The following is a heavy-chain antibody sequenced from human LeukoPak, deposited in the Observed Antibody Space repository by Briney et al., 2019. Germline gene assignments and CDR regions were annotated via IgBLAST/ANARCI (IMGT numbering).Heavy chain of an antibody. V-gene: IGHV4-34*01. CDR2: INHSGST. CDR3: ARSYYYYYMDV. J-gene: IGHJ6*03. CDR1: GGSFSGYY. Sequence: ASETLSLTCAVYGGSFSGYYWSWIRQPPGKGLEWIGEINHSGSTNYNPSLKSRVTISVDTSKNQFSLKLSSVTAADTAVYYCARSYYYYYMDVWGKGTTVTVSS.